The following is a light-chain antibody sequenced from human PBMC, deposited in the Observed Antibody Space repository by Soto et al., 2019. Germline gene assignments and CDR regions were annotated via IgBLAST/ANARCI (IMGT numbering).Light chain of an antibody. Sequence: DIVMTQSPASVAVSLGERATINCKSSQTVLYSSSSRDYFTWYQQKSGQPPKLLIYWESTRESGVPDRFSGSGSGTDFTLPVSGLQAEDVAIYSCHQYFRRPITFGGGTKVDNK. CDR2: WES. CDR3: HQYFRRPIT. V-gene: IGKV4-1*01. CDR1: QTVLYSSSSRDY. J-gene: IGKJ4*01.